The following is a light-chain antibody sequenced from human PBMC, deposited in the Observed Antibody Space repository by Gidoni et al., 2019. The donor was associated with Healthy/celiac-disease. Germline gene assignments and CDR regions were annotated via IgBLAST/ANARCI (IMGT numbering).Light chain of an antibody. CDR3: QQYGSSPT. Sequence: EIVLTQSPATLSLSPGERAFSCGASQSVSSSYLAWYQQKPGLAPRLLIYDASSRATGIPDRFSGSGSGTDFTLTISRLEPEDFAVYYCQQYGSSPTFGQGTKLEIK. CDR1: QSVSSSY. J-gene: IGKJ2*01. CDR2: DAS. V-gene: IGKV3D-20*01.